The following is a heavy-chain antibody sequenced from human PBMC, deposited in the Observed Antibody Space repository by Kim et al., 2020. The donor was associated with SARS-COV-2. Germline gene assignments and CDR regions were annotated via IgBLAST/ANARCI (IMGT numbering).Heavy chain of an antibody. CDR1: GFTFNTYG. J-gene: IGHJ4*02. CDR3: AKSFSGSYFGYDY. V-gene: IGHV3-30*18. D-gene: IGHD1-26*01. Sequence: GGSLRLSCAASGFTFNTYGMHWVRQAPGKGLEWVAVISYDGSNKYYAEYVKGRFTISRDNSKNTLYLQMNSLRIEDTAVYYCAKSFSGSYFGYDYWGQGTLITVSS. CDR2: ISYDGSNK.